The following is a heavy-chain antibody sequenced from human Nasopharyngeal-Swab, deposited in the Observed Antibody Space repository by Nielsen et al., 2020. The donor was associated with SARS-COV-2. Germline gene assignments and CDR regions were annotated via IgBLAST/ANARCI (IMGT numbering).Heavy chain of an antibody. Sequence: GESLKISCAASGFTFSSYAMSWVRQAPGKGLEWVSAISGSGGSTYYADSVKGRFTISRDNSKNTLYLQMNSLRAEDTAVYYCARVSIVVVTVSWFDPWGQGTLVTVSS. V-gene: IGHV3-23*01. CDR1: GFTFSSYA. J-gene: IGHJ5*02. CDR2: ISGSGGST. CDR3: ARVSIVVVTVSWFDP. D-gene: IGHD2-21*02.